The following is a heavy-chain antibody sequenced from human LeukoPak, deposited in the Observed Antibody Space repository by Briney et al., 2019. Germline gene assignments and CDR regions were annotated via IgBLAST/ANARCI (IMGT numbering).Heavy chain of an antibody. CDR2: IKSDGSST. CDR3: ARGGRYAYFLDY. V-gene: IGHV3-74*01. Sequence: GGSLRLSCAASEFTFNNYAMNWVRQAPGKGLEWVSRIKSDGSSTSYADSVKGRFTISRDNAKNTVYVHMNSLRDEDTAVYYCARGGRYAYFLDYWGQGTLVTVSS. CDR1: EFTFNNYA. D-gene: IGHD3-16*01. J-gene: IGHJ4*02.